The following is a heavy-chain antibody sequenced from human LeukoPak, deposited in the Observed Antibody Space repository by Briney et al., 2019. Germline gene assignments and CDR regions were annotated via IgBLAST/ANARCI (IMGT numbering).Heavy chain of an antibody. V-gene: IGHV3-48*01. Sequence: RSGGSLRLSCAASGFTFSSYSMNWVRQAPGKGLEWVSYISSSSSTIYYADSVKGRFTISRDNAKNSLYLQMNSLRAEDTAVYYCARGAYDILTGYYQYYYMDVWGKGTTVTVSS. CDR2: ISSSSSTI. CDR1: GFTFSSYS. J-gene: IGHJ6*03. CDR3: ARGAYDILTGYYQYYYMDV. D-gene: IGHD3-9*01.